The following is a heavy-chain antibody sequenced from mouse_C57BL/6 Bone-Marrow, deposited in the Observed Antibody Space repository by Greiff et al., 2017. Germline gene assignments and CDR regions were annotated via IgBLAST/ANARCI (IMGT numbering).Heavy chain of an antibody. V-gene: IGHV1-18*01. CDR1: GYTFTDYN. D-gene: IGHD2-5*01. CDR3: ARSLAYYSNYLYYAMDD. CDR2: ISPNNGGT. Sequence: VQLQQSGPDLVKPGASVKIPCKASGYTFTDYNMDWVKQSHGKSLEWVGDISPNNGGTIYNQNFKGKVTLPVDKPSSTDYMELRSLTSEDTAVXYCARSLAYYSNYLYYAMDDWGQGTSVTVSS. J-gene: IGHJ4*01.